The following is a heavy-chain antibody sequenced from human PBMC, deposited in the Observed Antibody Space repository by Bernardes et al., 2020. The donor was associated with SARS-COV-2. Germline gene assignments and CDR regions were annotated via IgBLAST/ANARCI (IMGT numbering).Heavy chain of an antibody. D-gene: IGHD2-2*01. CDR2: ISDSGSET. CDR3: AKEGGYCRSPNCPRRFDW. V-gene: IGHV3-23*01. J-gene: IGHJ4*02. Sequence: GGSLRLSCVGSGFTFSTYAMSWVRQAPGKGLEWVSAISDSGSETYFADSVQGRFTFSRDNSRDTLYLQMNSLTAEDAAIYYGAKEGGYCRSPNCPRRFDWWGQGTMVTVSS. CDR1: GFTFSTYA.